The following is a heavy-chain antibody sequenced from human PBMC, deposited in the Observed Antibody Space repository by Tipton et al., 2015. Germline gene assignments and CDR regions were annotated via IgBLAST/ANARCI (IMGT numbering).Heavy chain of an antibody. V-gene: IGHV3-30*18. CDR3: AKGMLGDYFYGMDV. CDR2: IPYDGSNK. D-gene: IGHD4-17*01. J-gene: IGHJ6*02. Sequence: SLRLSCAASGFSFSSYGMHWVRQATGKGLEWVAVIPYDGSNKYYADSVKGRFTISRDNSKNMLYLQMNSLRSEDTAVYYCAKGMLGDYFYGMDVWGQGTTVTVSS. CDR1: GFSFSSYG.